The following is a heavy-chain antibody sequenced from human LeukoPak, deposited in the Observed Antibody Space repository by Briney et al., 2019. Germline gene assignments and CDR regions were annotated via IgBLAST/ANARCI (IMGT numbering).Heavy chain of an antibody. V-gene: IGHV4-39*07. CDR2: IYYSGNT. D-gene: IGHD1-1*01. CDR1: GGSISSTSYY. J-gene: IGHJ6*03. CDR3: ARGTTRGTAYYMDV. Sequence: SETLSLTCTVSGGSISSTSYYWGWIRQPPGKGLEWIGSIYYSGNTYYNPSLKSRVTVSVDTSKNQFSLKLNSVTAADTAVYYCARGTTRGTAYYMDVWGKGTTVTVSS.